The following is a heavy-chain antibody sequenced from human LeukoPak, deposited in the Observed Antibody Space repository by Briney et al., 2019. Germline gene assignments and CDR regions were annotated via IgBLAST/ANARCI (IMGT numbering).Heavy chain of an antibody. V-gene: IGHV3-11*01. J-gene: IGHJ3*01. CDR1: GFIFSDYP. CDR3: AKRITGNSGHAFDL. D-gene: IGHD1-14*01. CDR2: TRVSDNKL. Sequence: GGSLTLSCAASGFIFSDYPMSWIRQAPGKGLEWLSYTRVSDNKLFYADSVKGRFTISRDNAQASLYLQMNSLRAEDTAVYYCAKRITGNSGHAFDLWGQGTMVTVSP.